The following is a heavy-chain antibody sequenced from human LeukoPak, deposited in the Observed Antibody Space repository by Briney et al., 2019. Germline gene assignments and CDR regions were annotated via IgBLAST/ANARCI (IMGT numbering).Heavy chain of an antibody. V-gene: IGHV6-1*01. D-gene: IGHD5-24*01. CDR2: KYYRSKRYN. J-gene: IGHJ4*02. Sequence: SQTLSLTCAISGDIVSSNSAAWNWIRQSPSRGLEWLGRKYYRSKRYNDYAVSVKSRITINPDTSKNQFSLQLNSVTPEDTAVYYCARGDSRDGYNFRYWGQGTLVTVSS. CDR1: GDIVSSNSAA. CDR3: ARGDSRDGYNFRY.